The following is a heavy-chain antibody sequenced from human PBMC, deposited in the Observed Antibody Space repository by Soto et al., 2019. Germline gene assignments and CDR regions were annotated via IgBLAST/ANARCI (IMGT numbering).Heavy chain of an antibody. V-gene: IGHV3-30*18. CDR2: ISYDGSNK. CDR1: GFTFSSYG. CDR3: AKDVAHYYDSSGYYYSSYFDY. J-gene: IGHJ4*02. D-gene: IGHD3-22*01. Sequence: GGSLRLSCAASGFTFSSYGMHWVRQAPGKGLEWVAVISYDGSNKYYADSVKGRFTISRDNSKNTLYLQMNSLRAEDTAVYYCAKDVAHYYDSSGYYYSSYFDYWGQGTLVTVSS.